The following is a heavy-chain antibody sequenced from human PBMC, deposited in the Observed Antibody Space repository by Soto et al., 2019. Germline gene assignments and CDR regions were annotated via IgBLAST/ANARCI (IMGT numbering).Heavy chain of an antibody. CDR3: ARGVAVAGTFQGFDY. D-gene: IGHD6-19*01. V-gene: IGHV4-59*08. Sequence: SETLSLTCTVSGGPISSYYWSWIRQPPGKGLEWIGYIYYSGSTNYNPSLKSRVTISVDTSKNQFSLKLSSVTAADTAVYYCARGVAVAGTFQGFDYCGQGTLVTISS. CDR2: IYYSGST. CDR1: GGPISSYY. J-gene: IGHJ4*02.